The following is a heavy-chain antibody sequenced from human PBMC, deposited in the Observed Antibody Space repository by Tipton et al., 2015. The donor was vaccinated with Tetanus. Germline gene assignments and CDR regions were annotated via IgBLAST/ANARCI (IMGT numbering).Heavy chain of an antibody. CDR3: TGVAAPQPFDY. V-gene: IGHV3-73*01. J-gene: IGHJ4*02. D-gene: IGHD6-6*01. CDR1: GFTFSGSA. Sequence: SLRLSCAASGFTFSGSAMHWVRQASGKGLEWVGRIRSKASNYATAYAASVKGRFTISRDDSKNTAYLQMNSLKTEDTAVYYCTGVAAPQPFDYWGQGTLGTVSS. CDR2: IRSKASNYAT.